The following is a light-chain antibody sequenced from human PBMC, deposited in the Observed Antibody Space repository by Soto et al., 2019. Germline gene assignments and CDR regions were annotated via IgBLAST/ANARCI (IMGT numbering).Light chain of an antibody. J-gene: IGLJ2*01. Sequence: QSVLTQPPSVSAAPGQKFTISCPGSKSNIGSNSVSWYQQLPGTAPKLLIYDNDKRPSGIPDRFSGSKSGTSATLGITGLQTGDEADYDCGTWDSSLDAGVFGGGTKVTFL. CDR2: DND. CDR1: KSNIGSNS. V-gene: IGLV1-51*01. CDR3: GTWDSSLDAGV.